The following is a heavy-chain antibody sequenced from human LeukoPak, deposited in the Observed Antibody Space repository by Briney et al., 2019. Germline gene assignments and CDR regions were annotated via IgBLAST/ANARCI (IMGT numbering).Heavy chain of an antibody. CDR3: AKSPQFSYPYFFDY. V-gene: IGHV3-23*01. CDR1: GLTFTSYA. Sequence: PGGSLRLSCAASGLTFTSYAMSWVRQAPGKGLECLSSVCGGGGTTYYADSVKGRFTISRDTAKNTLNLQMTSLRAEDTAVYYCAKSPQFSYPYFFDYWGQGALVTVSS. CDR2: VCGGGGTT. J-gene: IGHJ4*02. D-gene: IGHD3-16*02.